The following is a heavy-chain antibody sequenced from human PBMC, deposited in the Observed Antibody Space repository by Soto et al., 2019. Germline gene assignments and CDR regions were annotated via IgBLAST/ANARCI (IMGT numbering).Heavy chain of an antibody. CDR1: GGSFSGYY. V-gene: IGHV4-34*01. CDR2: INHSGST. D-gene: IGHD3-3*01. Sequence: PSETLSLTCAVYGGSFSGYYWSWIRQPPGKGLEWIGEINHSGSTNYNPSLKSRVTISVDTSKNQFSLKLSSVTAADTAVYYCARGRTRFSPMDVWGQGTTVTV. J-gene: IGHJ6*02. CDR3: ARGRTRFSPMDV.